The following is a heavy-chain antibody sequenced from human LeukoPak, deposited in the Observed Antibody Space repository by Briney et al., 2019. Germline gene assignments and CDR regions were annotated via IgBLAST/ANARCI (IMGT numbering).Heavy chain of an antibody. V-gene: IGHV1-46*01. CDR2: INPSGDGT. D-gene: IGHD1-14*01. J-gene: IGHJ5*02. Sequence: ASVTVSCTASGHTFTTYYVHLVRQAPGQGLEWMGVINPSGDGTNYPQRFQGRVTLTRDTSTSTVYKELSSLRSEDTAIYYCAKETPNTGWFDPWGQGTLVTVSS. CDR3: AKETPNTGWFDP. CDR1: GHTFTTYY.